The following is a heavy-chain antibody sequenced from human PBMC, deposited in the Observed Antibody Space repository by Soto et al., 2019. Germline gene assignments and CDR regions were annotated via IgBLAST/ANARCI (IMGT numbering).Heavy chain of an antibody. Sequence: SVKVSCKASGGTFSSYALSWVRQAPGQGLEWMGGIIPIFGTANYAQKFQGRVTITADDSTSTAYMELSSLRSEDTAVYYCARGVYYCDSGGYYSAWGRGPLDNAPS. CDR3: ARGVYYCDSGGYYSA. CDR1: GGTFSSYA. V-gene: IGHV1-69*13. J-gene: IGHJ5*02. D-gene: IGHD3-22*01. CDR2: IIPIFGTA.